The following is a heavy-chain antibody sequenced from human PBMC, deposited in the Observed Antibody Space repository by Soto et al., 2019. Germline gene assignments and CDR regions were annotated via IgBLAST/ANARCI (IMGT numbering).Heavy chain of an antibody. CDR3: ARGGNVVVPAANHSGYDYYYYYGMDV. D-gene: IGHD2-2*01. Sequence: ASVKVSCNASEGTFSSYAISWVRQTPGQGLEWMGGIIPILGIANYAQKFHGRVTITADKSTSTSYMELSSLRSEDTAVHDCARGGNVVVPAANHSGYDYYYYYGMDVWGQGTPVTVSS. CDR2: IIPILGIA. V-gene: IGHV1-69*10. CDR1: EGTFSSYA. J-gene: IGHJ6*02.